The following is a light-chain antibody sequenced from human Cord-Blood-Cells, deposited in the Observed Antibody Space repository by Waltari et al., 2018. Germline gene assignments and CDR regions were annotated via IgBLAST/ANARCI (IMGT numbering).Light chain of an antibody. CDR1: SSDVGGYNY. CDR2: DVS. Sequence: QSALTQPASVSGSPGQSITISCTGTSSDVGGYNYVSWYQQHPGKAPKLMIYDVSKRPAWVSNRFSGSKSGNTASLTISGLQAEDEADYYCSSYTSSSPSWVFGGGTKLTVL. V-gene: IGLV2-14*01. CDR3: SSYTSSSPSWV. J-gene: IGLJ3*02.